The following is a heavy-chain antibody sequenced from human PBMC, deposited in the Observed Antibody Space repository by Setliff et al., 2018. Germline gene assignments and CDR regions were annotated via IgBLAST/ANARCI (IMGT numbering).Heavy chain of an antibody. CDR2: LNPGGGSS. CDR3: ARAGLAAAGRKGVLDH. CDR1: GYTFTSYY. D-gene: IGHD6-13*01. V-gene: IGHV1-46*01. J-gene: IGHJ4*02. Sequence: ASVKVSCKASGYTFTSYYVHWVRQAPGQGLEWMGILNPGGGSSSSAQRFQGRVTMTRDTSTNTAYMELNSLTSNDTAVYYCARAGLAAAGRKGVLDHWGQGTLVTVSS.